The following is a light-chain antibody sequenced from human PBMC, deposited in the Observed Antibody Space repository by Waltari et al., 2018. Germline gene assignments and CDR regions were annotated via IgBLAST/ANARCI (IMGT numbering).Light chain of an antibody. J-gene: IGKJ3*01. V-gene: IGKV3-20*01. CDR2: GAS. CDR3: QQYGSSVPFT. Sequence: EIVFTQSPGTLSLSQGERATVSCRASQSVSSIYLAWYQQKPGQATRLLVYGASSRATGIPDRFSGSGSGTDFTLTISRLEVEDVAVYYCQQYGSSVPFTFGPGTKVDIK. CDR1: QSVSSIY.